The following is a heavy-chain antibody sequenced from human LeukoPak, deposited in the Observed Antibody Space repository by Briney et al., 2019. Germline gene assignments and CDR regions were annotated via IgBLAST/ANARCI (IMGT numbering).Heavy chain of an antibody. D-gene: IGHD4-17*01. V-gene: IGHV1-2*02. CDR1: GYTFTGYH. J-gene: IGHJ4*02. CDR2: INPNSGGT. Sequence: ASVKVSCKASGYTFTGYHIHWVRQAPGQGLEWMGWINPNSGGTTYAQKFQGRVTMTSDTSINTAYMELSRLRSDDTAVFYCARGDFGESFGWGQGTLVTVSS. CDR3: ARGDFGESFG.